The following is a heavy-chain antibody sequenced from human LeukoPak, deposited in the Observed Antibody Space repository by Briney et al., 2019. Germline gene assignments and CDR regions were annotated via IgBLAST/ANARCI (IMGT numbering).Heavy chain of an antibody. CDR2: IYYSGST. V-gene: IGHV4-59*08. J-gene: IGHJ4*02. CDR3: ARQYGSSWYLGPFDY. D-gene: IGHD6-13*01. Sequence: PSETLSLTCVVSGDSISSYYWSWIRQPPGKGLEWIGYIYYSGSTNYNPSLKSRVTISVDTSKNQFSLKLSSVTAADTAVYYCARQYGSSWYLGPFDYWGQGTLVTVSS. CDR1: GDSISSYY.